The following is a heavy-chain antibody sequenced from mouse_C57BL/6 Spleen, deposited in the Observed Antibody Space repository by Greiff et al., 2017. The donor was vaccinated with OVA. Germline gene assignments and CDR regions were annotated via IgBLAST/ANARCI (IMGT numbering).Heavy chain of an antibody. J-gene: IGHJ2*01. D-gene: IGHD1-1*01. CDR3: ARGDYGQYYFDY. V-gene: IGHV14-2*01. CDR1: GFNIKDYY. Sequence: EVQLQQSGAELVKPGASVKLSCTASGFNIKDYYMHWVKQRTEQGLEWIGRIDPEDGETKYDPKFQGKATITADTSSNTAYLQLSSLTSEDTAVYYCARGDYGQYYFDYWGQGTTLTVSS. CDR2: IDPEDGET.